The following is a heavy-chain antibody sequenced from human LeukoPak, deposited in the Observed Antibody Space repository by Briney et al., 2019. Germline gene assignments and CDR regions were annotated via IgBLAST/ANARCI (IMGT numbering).Heavy chain of an antibody. J-gene: IGHJ4*02. D-gene: IGHD3-10*01. CDR2: ISGSGGST. CDR1: GFTFSSYA. V-gene: IGHV3-23*01. Sequence: GGSLRLSCAASGFTFSSYAMRWVRQAPGKGLEGGSAISGSGGSTYYSDSGKGRFPIYRDNSKHTLYLQMNSVRAEDPAVYYCARFNTRSFDFWGQGTLVTVSS. CDR3: ARFNTRSFDF.